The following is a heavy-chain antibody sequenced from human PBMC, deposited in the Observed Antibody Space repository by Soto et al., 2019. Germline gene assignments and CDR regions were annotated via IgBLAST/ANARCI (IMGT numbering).Heavy chain of an antibody. CDR1: GYTFTSYG. V-gene: IGHV1-18*01. D-gene: IGHD3-9*01. Sequence: ASVKVSCKASGYTFTSYGISWVRQAPGQGLEWMGWISAYNGNTNYAQKLQGRVTMTTDTSTSTAYMELRSLRSDDTAVYYCAGGNYDILTGGDAFDIWGQGTMVTVSS. J-gene: IGHJ3*02. CDR2: ISAYNGNT. CDR3: AGGNYDILTGGDAFDI.